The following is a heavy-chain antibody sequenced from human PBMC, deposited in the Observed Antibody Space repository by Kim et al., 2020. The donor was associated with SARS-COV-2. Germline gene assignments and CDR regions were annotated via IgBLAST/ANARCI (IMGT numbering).Heavy chain of an antibody. CDR1: GFTFSNYW. CDR3: ARIGYSSSSFDY. J-gene: IGHJ4*02. D-gene: IGHD6-6*01. CDR2: IKQDGSVK. Sequence: GGSLRLSCAATGFTFSNYWMSWVRQAPGKVLEWVANIKQDGSVKYYVDSVKGRFTISRDNGNSSVYLQMNSLRVEDTAVYYCARIGYSSSSFDYWGQGTL. V-gene: IGHV3-7*03.